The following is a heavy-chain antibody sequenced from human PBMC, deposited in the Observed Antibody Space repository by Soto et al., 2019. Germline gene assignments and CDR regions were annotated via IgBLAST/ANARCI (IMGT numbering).Heavy chain of an antibody. J-gene: IGHJ4*02. CDR1: GFSFSSYA. Sequence: DVQLLESGGGLVQPGGSLRLSCAASGFSFSSYAMVWVRQAPGKGLEWVAVISARGGSSYFADSVKGRFTLSRDNSKNVLSLEMNSLRAEDTAIYFCAKGSIEYSASVDKWGQGTLVVVSS. D-gene: IGHD5-12*01. V-gene: IGHV3-23*01. CDR3: AKGSIEYSASVDK. CDR2: ISARGGSS.